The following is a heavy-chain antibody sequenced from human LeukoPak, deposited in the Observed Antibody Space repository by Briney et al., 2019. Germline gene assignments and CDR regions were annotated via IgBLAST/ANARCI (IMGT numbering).Heavy chain of an antibody. J-gene: IGHJ4*02. CDR1: GFTFSSYS. Sequence: PGGSLRLSCAASGFTFSSYSMNWVHQAPGKGLEWVSSISSSSSYIYYADSVKGRFTISRDNAKNSLYLQMNSLRAEDTAVYYCARDRGRDGYNPFDYWGQGTLVTVSS. V-gene: IGHV3-21*01. CDR3: ARDRGRDGYNPFDY. CDR2: ISSSSSYI. D-gene: IGHD5-24*01.